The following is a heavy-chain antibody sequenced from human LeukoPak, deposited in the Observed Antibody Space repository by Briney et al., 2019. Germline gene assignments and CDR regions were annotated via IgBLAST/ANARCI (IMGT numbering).Heavy chain of an antibody. V-gene: IGHV1-8*01. CDR3: ARAPGLMPAAPDTNWFDP. CDR1: GYTFTSYD. CDR2: VNPNSGNT. D-gene: IGHD2-2*01. Sequence: ASVKVSCKASGYTFTSYDINWVRQAAGQGLEWMGWVNPNSGNTGYAQKFQGRVTMTRNTSISTAYMELSSLRSEDTAVYYCARAPGLMPAAPDTNWFDPWGQGTLVTVSS. J-gene: IGHJ5*02.